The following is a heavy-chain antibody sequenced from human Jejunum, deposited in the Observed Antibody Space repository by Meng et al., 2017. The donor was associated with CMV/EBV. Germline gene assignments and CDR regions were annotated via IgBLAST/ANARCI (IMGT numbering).Heavy chain of an antibody. D-gene: IGHD4-17*01. J-gene: IGHJ6*02. CDR3: GRLYGDYNNNYYYGMDV. V-gene: IGHV1-18*01. CDR2: ISGYNGKA. Sequence: TYGINGVRQDPGQGLEWMGWISGYNGKAKYVQKFQGRVTMTTDTPTSTAYMELRSLRSDDTAVYYCGRLYGDYNNNYYYGMDVWGQGTTVTVSS. CDR1: TYG.